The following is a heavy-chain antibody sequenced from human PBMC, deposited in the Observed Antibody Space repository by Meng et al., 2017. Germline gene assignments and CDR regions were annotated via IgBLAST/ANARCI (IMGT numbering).Heavy chain of an antibody. CDR1: GDSVSSNSAA. CDR2: TYYRSKWYN. J-gene: IGHJ4*02. D-gene: IGHD6-19*01. CDR3: ARDRSGWYSGRGPFDY. V-gene: IGHV6-1*01. Sequence: QGQLQPSGPGLVKPSPTLPPTCAISGDSVSSNSAAWNWIRQSPSRGLEWLGRTYYRSKWYNDYAVSVKSRITINPDTSKNQFSLQLNSVTPEDTAVYYCARDRSGWYSGRGPFDYWGQGTLVTVSS.